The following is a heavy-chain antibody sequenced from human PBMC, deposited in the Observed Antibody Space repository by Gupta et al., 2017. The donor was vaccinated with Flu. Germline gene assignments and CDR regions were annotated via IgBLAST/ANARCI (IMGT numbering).Heavy chain of an antibody. CDR3: ARVEMATILYTADYGMDV. D-gene: IGHD5-12*01. Sequence: QVQLQESGPGLVKPSQTLSLTCTVSGGSISSGSYYWRWIRQPAGKGLEWIGRIYTSGSTNYNPSLKSRVTISVDTSKNQFSLKLSSVTAADTAVYYCARVEMATILYTADYGMDVWGQGTTVTVSS. CDR2: IYTSGST. J-gene: IGHJ6*01. CDR1: GGSISSGSYY. V-gene: IGHV4-61*02.